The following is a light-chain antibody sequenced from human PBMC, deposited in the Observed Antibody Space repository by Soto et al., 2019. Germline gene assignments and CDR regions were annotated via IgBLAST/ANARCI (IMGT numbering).Light chain of an antibody. V-gene: IGKV3-15*01. CDR2: DAS. Sequence: EKVMTQSPATLSVSPGERATLSCRASQSIRSNLAWYQQKPGQPPRLLIYDASTRATGIPSRFSGSGSGTEFTLTISSLQSEDFAVYYCQQYNSWPLTFGGGTKV. CDR1: QSIRSN. J-gene: IGKJ4*01. CDR3: QQYNSWPLT.